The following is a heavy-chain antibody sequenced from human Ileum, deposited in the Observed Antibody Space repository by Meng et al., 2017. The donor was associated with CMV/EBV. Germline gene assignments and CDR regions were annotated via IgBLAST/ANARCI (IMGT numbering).Heavy chain of an antibody. Sequence: GESLKISCAASGFTFSSYAMHWVRQTPGKGLEWVSRITPGGGTDYADSVKGRFAISRDNSKNTLYLQMNSLRAEDTAVYYCAKDQSGWGWFDSWGQGTLVTVSS. D-gene: IGHD3-10*01. V-gene: IGHV3-23*01. CDR3: AKDQSGWGWFDS. CDR2: ITPGGGT. CDR1: GFTFSSYA. J-gene: IGHJ5*01.